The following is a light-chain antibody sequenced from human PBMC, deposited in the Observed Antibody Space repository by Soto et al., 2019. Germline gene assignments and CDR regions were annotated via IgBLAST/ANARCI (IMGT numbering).Light chain of an antibody. CDR3: FSYTSSGTYV. CDR2: DVT. CDR1: SSDIGGYNY. Sequence: QSALTQPASVSGSPGQSITISCTGTSSDIGGYNYVSWYQQHPGNAPKLIIYDVTNRPSGVSNRFSGSKSGNTASLTISGLQAEDETDYYCFSYTSSGTYVFGTGTKVTVL. J-gene: IGLJ1*01. V-gene: IGLV2-14*01.